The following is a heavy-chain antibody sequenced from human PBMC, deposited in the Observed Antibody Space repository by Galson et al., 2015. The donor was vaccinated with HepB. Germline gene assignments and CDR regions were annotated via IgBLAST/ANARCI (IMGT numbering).Heavy chain of an antibody. CDR2: INAGNGNT. CDR3: ARDQGNRQQWLLWAFDI. D-gene: IGHD6-19*01. Sequence: SVKVSCKASGYTFTSYAMHWVRQAPGQRLEWMGWINAGNGNTKYSQKFQGRVTITRDTSASTAYMELSSLRSEDTAAYYCARDQGNRQQWLLWAFDIWGQGTMVTVSS. CDR1: GYTFTSYA. V-gene: IGHV1-3*01. J-gene: IGHJ3*02.